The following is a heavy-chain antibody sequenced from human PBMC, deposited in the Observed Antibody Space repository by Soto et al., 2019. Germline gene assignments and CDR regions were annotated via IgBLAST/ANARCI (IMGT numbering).Heavy chain of an antibody. Sequence: PSETLSLTCAVYGGSSSGYYWSWIRQPPGKGLEWIGEINHSGSTNYNPSLKSRVTISVDTSKNQFSLKLSSVTAADTAVYYCARKTYYDFWSGYPYYFDYWGQGTLVTVSS. CDR1: GGSSSGYY. V-gene: IGHV4-34*01. J-gene: IGHJ4*02. CDR2: INHSGST. D-gene: IGHD3-3*01. CDR3: ARKTYYDFWSGYPYYFDY.